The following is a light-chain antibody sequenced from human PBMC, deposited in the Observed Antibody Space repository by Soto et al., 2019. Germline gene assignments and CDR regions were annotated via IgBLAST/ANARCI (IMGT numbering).Light chain of an antibody. CDR2: EGN. CDR1: SYNF. J-gene: IGLJ2*01. CDR3: CSYAGSSSFVV. V-gene: IGLV2-23*03. Sequence: QSALTQPASVSGSPGQSITISCTGSSYNFVSWYQQHPGKAPKLMIYEGNKRPSGISDRFSGSKSGNTASLTISGLQAEEEADYYGCSYAGSSSFVVFGGGTKLTVL.